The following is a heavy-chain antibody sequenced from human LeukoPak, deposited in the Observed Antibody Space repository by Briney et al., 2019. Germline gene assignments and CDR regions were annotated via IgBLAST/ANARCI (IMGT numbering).Heavy chain of an antibody. CDR3: ARHLKVHEFDP. Sequence: PSETLSLTCAVYGGSFSGYYWSWIRQPPGKGLEWIGEINHSGSTNYNPSLKSRVTISVDTSKNQFSLKLSSVTAADTAVYYCARHLKVHEFDPWGQGTLVTVSS. J-gene: IGHJ5*02. V-gene: IGHV4-34*01. CDR2: INHSGST. CDR1: GGSFSGYY.